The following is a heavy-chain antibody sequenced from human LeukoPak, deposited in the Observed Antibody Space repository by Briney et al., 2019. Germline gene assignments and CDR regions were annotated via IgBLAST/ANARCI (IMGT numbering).Heavy chain of an antibody. CDR3: ARKYSSSSKFNP. CDR1: GYTFTSYG. D-gene: IGHD6-6*01. Sequence: ASVKVSCKASGYTFTSYGISWVRQAPGQGLEWMGWISAYNGNTNYAQKFQGRVTMTRDTSISTAYMELSRLRSDDTAVYYCARKYSSSSKFNPWGQGTLVTVSS. J-gene: IGHJ5*02. CDR2: ISAYNGNT. V-gene: IGHV1-18*01.